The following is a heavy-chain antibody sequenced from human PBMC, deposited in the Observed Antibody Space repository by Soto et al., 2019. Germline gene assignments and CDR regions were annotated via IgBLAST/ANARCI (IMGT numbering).Heavy chain of an antibody. Sequence: EVQLVESGGGLVKPGRSLRLSCTTSGFTFGAYGLSWFRQAPGKGLEWVGFTRGKAYGGTTEYAASVRGRFTISRDDSKSIAYLQMGSLTPEDTALYYCSRVGSGWDQLTYFDSWGQGTLVTVSS. J-gene: IGHJ4*02. D-gene: IGHD6-19*01. CDR3: SRVGSGWDQLTYFDS. CDR1: GFTFGAYG. V-gene: IGHV3-49*05. CDR2: TRGKAYGGTT.